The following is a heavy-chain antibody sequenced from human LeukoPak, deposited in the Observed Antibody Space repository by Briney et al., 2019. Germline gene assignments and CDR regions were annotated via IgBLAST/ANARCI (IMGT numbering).Heavy chain of an antibody. CDR1: GFTFSSYA. CDR2: ISGSGGNT. V-gene: IGHV3-23*01. Sequence: GGSLRLSCAASGFTFSSYAMSWVRQAPGKGLEWVSGISGSGGNTYYADSVKGRFTVSRDNSRNTLYLQMNSLRAEDTAVYYCAKTSFGGVIGTIDYWGQGTLVTVSS. CDR3: AKTSFGGVIGTIDY. J-gene: IGHJ4*02. D-gene: IGHD3-16*02.